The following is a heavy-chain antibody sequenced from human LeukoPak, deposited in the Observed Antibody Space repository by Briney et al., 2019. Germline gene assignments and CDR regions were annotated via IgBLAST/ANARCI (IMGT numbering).Heavy chain of an antibody. CDR1: GGSISSYY. V-gene: IGHV4-59*08. CDR3: ARHVLAARRYFDY. D-gene: IGHD6-6*01. Sequence: PSETLSLTCTVSGGSISSYYWSWIRQPPGKGLEWIGYIYHSGSTNYNPSLKSRVTISVDTSKNQISLKLTSVTAADTAVYYRARHVLAARRYFDYWGQGTLVTVSS. CDR2: IYHSGST. J-gene: IGHJ4*02.